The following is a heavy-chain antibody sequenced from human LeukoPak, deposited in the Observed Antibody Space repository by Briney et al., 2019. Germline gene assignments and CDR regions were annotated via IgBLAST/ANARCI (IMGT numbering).Heavy chain of an antibody. V-gene: IGHV1-18*01. CDR3: ARARFKYYYDSSGFDY. CDR2: ISAYNGNT. J-gene: IGHJ4*02. Sequence: GASVKVSCKASGYTFTSYGISWVRQAPGQGLEWMGWISAYNGNTNYAQKLQGRVTMTTDTSTSTAYMELRSLRSDDTAVYYCARARFKYYYDSSGFDYWGQGTLVTVSS. D-gene: IGHD3-22*01. CDR1: GYTFTSYG.